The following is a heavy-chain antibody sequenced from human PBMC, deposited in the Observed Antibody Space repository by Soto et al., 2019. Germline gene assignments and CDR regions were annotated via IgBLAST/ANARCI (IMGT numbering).Heavy chain of an antibody. CDR1: GGSVSSGSYY. J-gene: IGHJ5*02. Sequence: QVQLQESGPGLVKPSETLSLTCTVSGGSVSSGSYYWSWIRQPPGKGLEWIGYIYYSGSTNYNPSLKSRVTISVDTSMNEYSLKLSSVTAADTAVYYCAREAGAYYDFWSGYFHNWFDPWGQGTLVTVSS. CDR3: AREAGAYYDFWSGYFHNWFDP. CDR2: IYYSGST. V-gene: IGHV4-61*01. D-gene: IGHD3-3*01.